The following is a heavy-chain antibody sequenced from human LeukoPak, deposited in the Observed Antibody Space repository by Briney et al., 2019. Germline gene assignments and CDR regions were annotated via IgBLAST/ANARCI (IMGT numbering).Heavy chain of an antibody. J-gene: IGHJ4*02. CDR3: AVTMVRGVIGYFDY. Sequence: ASVKVSCKASGYTFTGYYMHWVRQAPGQGLEWMGWINPNSGGTNYAQKFQGRVTMARDTSISTAYMELSRLRSDDTAVYYCAVTMVRGVIGYFDYWGQGTLVTVSS. V-gene: IGHV1-2*02. CDR2: INPNSGGT. D-gene: IGHD3-10*01. CDR1: GYTFTGYY.